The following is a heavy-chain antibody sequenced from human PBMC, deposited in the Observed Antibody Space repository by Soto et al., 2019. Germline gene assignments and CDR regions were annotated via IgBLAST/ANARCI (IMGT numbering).Heavy chain of an antibody. Sequence: EVQLVESGGGLVQPGGSLRLSCAASGLSFSNYWMIWVRQAPGKGLEWVAHIKPDGLERYYVDSVKGRFAISRDNAENSLSLQMNGLKPEDTAIYYCATRRRAVIGWYFDLWGRGTPVTVSS. CDR3: ATRRRAVIGWYFDL. CDR1: GLSFSNYW. V-gene: IGHV3-7*05. CDR2: IKPDGLER. J-gene: IGHJ2*01. D-gene: IGHD3-16*02.